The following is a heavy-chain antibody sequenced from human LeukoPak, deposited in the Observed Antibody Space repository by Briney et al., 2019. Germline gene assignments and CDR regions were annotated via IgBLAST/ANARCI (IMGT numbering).Heavy chain of an antibody. J-gene: IGHJ4*02. Sequence: NTSETLSLTCTVSGVSISSYYWSWIRQPPGKGLEWIGYIYYSGSTNYNPSLKSRVTISVDTSKNQFSLKLSSVTAADTAVYYCARGESTVTTFDYWGQGTLVTVSS. CDR2: IYYSGST. D-gene: IGHD4-11*01. CDR1: GVSISSYY. CDR3: ARGESTVTTFDY. V-gene: IGHV4-59*01.